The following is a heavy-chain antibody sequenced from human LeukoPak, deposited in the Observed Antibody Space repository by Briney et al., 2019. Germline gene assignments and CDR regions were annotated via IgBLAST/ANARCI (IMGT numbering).Heavy chain of an antibody. D-gene: IGHD5-12*01. CDR1: GGSISSSSYY. CDR3: ASRTVAKDPYFDY. V-gene: IGHV4-39*07. CDR2: IYYSGST. J-gene: IGHJ4*02. Sequence: SETLSLTCTVSGGSISSSSYYWGWIRQPPGKGLEWIGSIYYSGSTYYNPSLKSRVTISVGTSKNQFSLKLSSVTAADTAVYYCASRTVAKDPYFDYWGQGTLVTVSS.